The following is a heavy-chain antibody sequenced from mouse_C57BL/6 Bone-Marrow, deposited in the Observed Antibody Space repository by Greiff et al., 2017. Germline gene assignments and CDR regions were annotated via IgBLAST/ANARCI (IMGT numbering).Heavy chain of an antibody. Sequence: EVQLQQSGAELVRPGASVKLSCTASGFNIKDYYMHWVKQRPEQGLEWIGGIDPENGDTEYAPKFQGKATMTADTSSNTAYLQLSSLTSEDTAVYSCYSFWSYSALWYFDVWGRGTRVTVSA. CDR1: GFNIKDYY. J-gene: IGHJ1*03. CDR2: IDPENGDT. V-gene: IGHV14-4*02. CDR3: YSFWSYSALWYFDV. D-gene: IGHD1-1*01.